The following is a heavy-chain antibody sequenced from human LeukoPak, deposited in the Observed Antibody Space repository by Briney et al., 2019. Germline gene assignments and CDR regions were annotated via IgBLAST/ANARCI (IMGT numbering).Heavy chain of an antibody. Sequence: SETLSLTCTVSGGSISSYYWSWIRQPPGKGLEWIGYTHYSGTNYNPSLKSRVTISADTSKNQFSLKLSSVTAADTAVYYCARENSGSYREFDYWGQGTLVTVSS. V-gene: IGHV4-59*12. J-gene: IGHJ4*02. D-gene: IGHD1-26*01. CDR3: ARENSGSYREFDY. CDR2: THYSGT. CDR1: GGSISSYY.